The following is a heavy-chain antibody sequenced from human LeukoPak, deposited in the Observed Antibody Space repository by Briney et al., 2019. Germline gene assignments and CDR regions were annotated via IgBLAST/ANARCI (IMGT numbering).Heavy chain of an antibody. D-gene: IGHD6-6*01. CDR1: GFTFSSYA. V-gene: IGHV3-23*01. Sequence: GGSLRLSGAASGFTFSSYAMSWVRQAPGKGLEWVSAISGSGGSTYYADSVKGRFTISRDNSKNTLYLQMNSLRAEDTAVYYCAKNGGSSSSYYYYYMDVWGKGTTVTVSS. J-gene: IGHJ6*03. CDR2: ISGSGGST. CDR3: AKNGGSSSSYYYYYMDV.